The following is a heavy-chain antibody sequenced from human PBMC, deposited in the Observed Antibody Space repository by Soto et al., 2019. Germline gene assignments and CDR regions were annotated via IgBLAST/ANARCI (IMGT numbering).Heavy chain of an antibody. CDR1: GGSISSGGYY. CDR3: ARDAGDGYTDD. Sequence: QVQLQESGTGLVKPSQTLSLTCTVSGGSISSGGYYCSWIRQHPGKGLVWIGYISYSGGTYYISSLKSRVTISVDTSKNQFYMKVSSVTAADTAGYYCARDAGDGYTDDCGQGTLVTVSS. V-gene: IGHV4-31*03. CDR2: ISYSGGT. D-gene: IGHD6-25*01. J-gene: IGHJ4*02.